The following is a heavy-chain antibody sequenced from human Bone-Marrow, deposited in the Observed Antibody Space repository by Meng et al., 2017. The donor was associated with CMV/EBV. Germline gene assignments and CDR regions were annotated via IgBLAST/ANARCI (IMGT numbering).Heavy chain of an antibody. J-gene: IGHJ4*02. D-gene: IGHD6-6*01. CDR1: GFTFSSYW. CDR2: INSDGSST. Sequence: GESLKISCAASGFTFSSYWMHWVRQAPGKGLVWVSRINSDGSSTSYADSVKGRFTISRDNAKNTLYLQMNSLRAEDTAVYYCASIAARPGSDYWGQGTLGTVSS. CDR3: ASIAARPGSDY. V-gene: IGHV3-74*01.